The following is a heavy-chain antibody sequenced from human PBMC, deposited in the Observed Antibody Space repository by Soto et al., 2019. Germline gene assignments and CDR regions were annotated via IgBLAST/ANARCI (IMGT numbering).Heavy chain of an antibody. CDR2: TYYRSKWYI. CDR3: VRSRVFIEVAGMANYYYYYCMDV. D-gene: IGHD6-19*01. J-gene: IGHJ6*02. V-gene: IGHV6-1*01. CDR1: GDSVSSDSAS. Sequence: PQTLSLTCAISGDSVSSDSASWNWIRQSPSRGLEWLGRTYYRSKWYIEFAPSVQSRIIINPDTSKNQLSLQLDSLTPEDTAVYYCVRSRVFIEVAGMANYYYYYCMDVWGQGTTVTVSS.